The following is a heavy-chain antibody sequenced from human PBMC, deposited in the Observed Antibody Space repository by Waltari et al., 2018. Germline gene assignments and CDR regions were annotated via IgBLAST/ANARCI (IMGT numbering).Heavy chain of an antibody. V-gene: IGHV7-4-1*02. CDR3: ARAYPTDGYNSN. D-gene: IGHD5-12*01. CDR1: GYTFTSYA. CDR2: IKTNTVNP. J-gene: IGHJ4*02. Sequence: QVQLVQSGSELKKPGASVKVSCKASGYTFTSYAMNWVRQAPGQGRDWLGLIKTNTVNPSYARGLTGRFVFPWDTSVSTAYLQISSLKAEDTAVDYCARAYPTDGYNSNWGQGTLVTVSS.